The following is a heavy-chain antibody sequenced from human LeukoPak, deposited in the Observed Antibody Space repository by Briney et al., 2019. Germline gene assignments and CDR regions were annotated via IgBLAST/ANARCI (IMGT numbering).Heavy chain of an antibody. CDR3: ARDGYYYDSSARSYFDY. Sequence: GGSLRLSCAASGFTFSSYGMHWVRQAPGKGLEWVAVIWYDGSNKYYADSVKGRFTISRDNSMNTLYLQMNSLRAEDTAVYYCARDGYYYDSSARSYFDYWAREPWSPSPQ. CDR2: IWYDGSNK. J-gene: IGHJ4*02. D-gene: IGHD3-22*01. V-gene: IGHV3-33*01. CDR1: GFTFSSYG.